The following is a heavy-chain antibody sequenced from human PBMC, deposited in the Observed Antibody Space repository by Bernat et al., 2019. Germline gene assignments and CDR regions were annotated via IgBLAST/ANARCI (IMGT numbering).Heavy chain of an antibody. V-gene: IGHV3-33*08. CDR3: ARGNRYYDFWSGSWGYYYGMDV. D-gene: IGHD3-3*01. Sequence: VQLLESGGGLVQPGGSLRLSCAASGFTFSSYAMSWVRQAPGKGLEWVAVIWYDGSNKYYADSVKGRFTISRDNSKNTLYLQMNSLRAEDTAVYYCARGNRYYDFWSGSWGYYYGMDVWGQGTTVTVSS. CDR1: GFTFSSYA. J-gene: IGHJ6*02. CDR2: IWYDGSNK.